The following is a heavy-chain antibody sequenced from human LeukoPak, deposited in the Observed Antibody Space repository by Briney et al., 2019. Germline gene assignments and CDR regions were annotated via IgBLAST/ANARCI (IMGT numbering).Heavy chain of an antibody. CDR3: ARGDSGSYYFDY. CDR2: ISSSGSTV. Sequence: GGGPRISCAASGFTFCSFEMKWVRQAPGEGLGGVSYISSSGSTVYYADSVKGRFTISRDNAKNSLYLQMNSLRAEDTAVYYCARGDSGSYYFDYWGQGTLVTVSS. CDR1: GFTFCSFE. D-gene: IGHD1-26*01. J-gene: IGHJ4*02. V-gene: IGHV3-48*03.